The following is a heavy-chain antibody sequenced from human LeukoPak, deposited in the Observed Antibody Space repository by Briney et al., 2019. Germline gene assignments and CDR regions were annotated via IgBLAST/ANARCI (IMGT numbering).Heavy chain of an antibody. CDR1: GFTFSSYS. CDR2: ISSSSSCI. J-gene: IGHJ5*02. CDR3: AREPRQIAAAKINWFDP. Sequence: GGSLRLSCAASGFTFSSYSMNWVRQAPGKGLEGVSSISSSSSCIYYADSVKGRFTISRDNAKNSLYLQMNSLRAEDTAVYYCAREPRQIAAAKINWFDPWGQGTLVTVSS. V-gene: IGHV3-21*01. D-gene: IGHD6-13*01.